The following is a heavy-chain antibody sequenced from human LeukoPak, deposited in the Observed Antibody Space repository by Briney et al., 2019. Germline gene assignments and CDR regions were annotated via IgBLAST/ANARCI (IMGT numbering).Heavy chain of an antibody. CDR1: GFTFRNYW. Sequence: GGSLRLSCAASGFTFRNYWMSWVRQVPGKGLEWGVNINEGGNEKNYVDSVKGRFTASRDNAQNSLYLQMNSLRVEDTAVYYCARLRDGYNYVGDYWGQGTLVTVSS. D-gene: IGHD5-24*01. CDR3: ARLRDGYNYVGDY. CDR2: INEGGNEK. J-gene: IGHJ4*02. V-gene: IGHV3-7*03.